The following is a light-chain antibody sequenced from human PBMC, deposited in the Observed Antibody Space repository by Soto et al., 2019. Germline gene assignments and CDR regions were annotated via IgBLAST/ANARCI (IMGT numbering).Light chain of an antibody. CDR3: QQRSNWPPLT. CDR1: QSVSSY. CDR2: DAS. Sequence: ETVLTQSPATLSLSPRERATLSCRASQSVSSYLAWYQQRPGQAPRLLIYDASNRATGIPARFSGSGSGTDFTLTISSLEPEDFAVYYCQQRSNWPPLTFGQGTRLQI. J-gene: IGKJ5*01. V-gene: IGKV3-11*01.